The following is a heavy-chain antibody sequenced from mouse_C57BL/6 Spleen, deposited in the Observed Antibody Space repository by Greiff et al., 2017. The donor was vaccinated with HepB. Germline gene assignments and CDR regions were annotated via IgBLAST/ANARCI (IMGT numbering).Heavy chain of an antibody. J-gene: IGHJ2*01. V-gene: IGHV5-9*01. D-gene: IGHD1-1*01. CDR3: ARVYYGSSYSYYFDY. CDR2: ISGGGGNT. Sequence: EVKLVESGGGLVKPGGSLKLSCAASGFTFSSYTMSWVRQTPEKRLEWVATISGGGGNTYYPDSVKGRFTISRDNAKNTLYLQMSSLRSEDTALYYCARVYYGSSYSYYFDYWGQGTTLTVSS. CDR1: GFTFSSYT.